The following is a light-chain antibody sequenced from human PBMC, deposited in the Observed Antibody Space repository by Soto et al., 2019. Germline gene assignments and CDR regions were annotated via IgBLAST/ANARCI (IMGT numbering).Light chain of an antibody. CDR1: SSDVGGYNY. CDR3: SLYTSSSTLLV. V-gene: IGLV2-14*01. Sequence: QSALTQPASVSGSPGQSITISCTGTSSDVGGYNYVSWYQHHPGKAPKLMIYDVTSRPSGVSNRFSGSKSGNTASLTISGLQAEDEADYFCSLYTSSSTLLVFGGRTKVTVL. CDR2: DVT. J-gene: IGLJ3*02.